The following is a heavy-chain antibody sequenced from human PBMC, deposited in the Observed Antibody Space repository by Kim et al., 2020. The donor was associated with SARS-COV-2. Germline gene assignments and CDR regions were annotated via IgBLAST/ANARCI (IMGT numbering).Heavy chain of an antibody. D-gene: IGHD3-10*01. CDR1: GFTVSSNY. CDR3: ARTDITMVRGVEVYYGMDV. V-gene: IGHV3-66*02. Sequence: GGSLRLSCAASGFTVSSNYMSWVRQAPGKGLEWVSVIYSGGSTYYADSVKGRFTISRDNSKNTLYLQMNSLRAEDTAVYYCARTDITMVRGVEVYYGMDVWGQGTTVTVSS. J-gene: IGHJ6*02. CDR2: IYSGGST.